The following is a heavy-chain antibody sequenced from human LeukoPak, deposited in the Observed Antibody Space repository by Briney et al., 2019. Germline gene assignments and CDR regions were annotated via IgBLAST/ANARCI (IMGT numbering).Heavy chain of an antibody. J-gene: IGHJ4*02. CDR2: IYTSGST. CDR1: GGSISSYY. Sequence: SETLSLTCTVSGGSISSYYWSWIRQPAGKGLEWIGRIYTSGSTGYNPSLKSRVTMSVDASKNQFSLKLSSVTAADTAVYYCARVDLRAAYFDYWGQGTLVTVSS. V-gene: IGHV4-4*07. CDR3: ARVDLRAAYFDY. D-gene: IGHD2-15*01.